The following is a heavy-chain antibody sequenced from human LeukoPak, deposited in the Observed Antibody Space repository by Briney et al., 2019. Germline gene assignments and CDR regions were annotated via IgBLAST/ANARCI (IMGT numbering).Heavy chain of an antibody. D-gene: IGHD6-19*01. CDR2: IWYDGSNK. J-gene: IGHJ4*02. V-gene: IGHV3-33*01. Sequence: GGSLRFSCAASGFTFSSYGMHWVRQAPGKGLEWVAVIWYDGSNKYYADSVKGRFTISRDNSKNTLYLQMNSLRAEDTAVYYCATGSSGWNVYWGQGTLVTVSS. CDR1: GFTFSSYG. CDR3: ATGSSGWNVY.